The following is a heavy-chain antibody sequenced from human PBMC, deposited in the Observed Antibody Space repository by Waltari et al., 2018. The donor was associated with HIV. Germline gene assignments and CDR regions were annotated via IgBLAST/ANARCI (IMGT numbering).Heavy chain of an antibody. D-gene: IGHD4-17*01. CDR1: GFTFSSYA. CDR2: ISGSGGST. CDR3: AKDSTSTTVTSHWFDP. J-gene: IGHJ5*02. Sequence: EVQLLESGGGLVQPGGSLRLSCAASGFTFSSYAMSWVRQAPGKGLEWVSAISGSGGSTYYADSVKGRFTISRDNSKNTLYLQMNSLRAEDTAVYYCAKDSTSTTVTSHWFDPWGQGTLVTVSS. V-gene: IGHV3-23*01.